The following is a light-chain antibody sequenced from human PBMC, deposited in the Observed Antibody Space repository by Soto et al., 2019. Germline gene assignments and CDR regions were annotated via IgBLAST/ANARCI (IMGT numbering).Light chain of an antibody. CDR2: GVG. CDR3: SSYTTRNTVL. Sequence: QSALTQPPSASGSPGQSVTISCTGTSGDVGRYNYVSWYQHHPGKAPKLLIYGVGKRPSGVPDRFSGSKSGYTASLTVSGLQAEDEADYYCSSYTTRNTVLFGGGTKLTVL. V-gene: IGLV2-8*01. CDR1: SGDVGRYNY. J-gene: IGLJ2*01.